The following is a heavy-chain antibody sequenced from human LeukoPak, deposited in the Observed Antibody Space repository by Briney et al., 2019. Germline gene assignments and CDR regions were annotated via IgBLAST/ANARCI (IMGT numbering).Heavy chain of an antibody. J-gene: IGHJ6*03. V-gene: IGHV1-2*02. CDR1: GYTFIDYY. D-gene: IGHD3-22*01. Sequence: ASVKVSCKASGYTFIDYYMHWVRQAPGQGLEWMGWINPNSGGTNYAQNFQGRVTMTRDTSIRTVYMELSRLRSDDTAVYYCARGGDDSSGHNYYYYYYMDVWGKGTTVTVSS. CDR2: INPNSGGT. CDR3: ARGGDDSSGHNYYYYYYMDV.